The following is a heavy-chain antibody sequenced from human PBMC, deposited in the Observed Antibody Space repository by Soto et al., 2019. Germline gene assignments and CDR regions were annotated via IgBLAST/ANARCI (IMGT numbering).Heavy chain of an antibody. D-gene: IGHD3-3*02. J-gene: IGHJ3*02. V-gene: IGHV3-48*04. CDR3: ARDLLAHGSGDAFDI. CDR1: GFAFRSFG. Sequence: PVGSLRLSCAASGFAFRSFGMNWVRQVPGKGLEWVSYISGSSLNTNYADSVKGRFTIFRENAKNSLYLQMQSLRAEDTALYYCARDLLAHGSGDAFDIWGQGTMVTVSS. CDR2: ISGSSLNT.